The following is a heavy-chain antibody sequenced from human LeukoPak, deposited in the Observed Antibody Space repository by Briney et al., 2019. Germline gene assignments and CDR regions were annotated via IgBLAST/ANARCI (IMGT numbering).Heavy chain of an antibody. CDR2: ISGSGGST. CDR1: GFTFSSYA. D-gene: IGHD3-22*01. Sequence: GGSLRLSCAASGFTFSSYAMSWVRQAPGKGLEWVSAISGSGGSTYYADSMKGRFTISRDNSKNTLYLQMNSLRAEDTAVYYCAKDDYYDSSGYAKYFQHWGQGTLVTVSS. J-gene: IGHJ1*01. V-gene: IGHV3-23*01. CDR3: AKDDYYDSSGYAKYFQH.